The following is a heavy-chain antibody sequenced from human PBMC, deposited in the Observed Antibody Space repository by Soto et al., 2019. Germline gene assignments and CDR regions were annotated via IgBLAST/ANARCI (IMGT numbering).Heavy chain of an antibody. Sequence: QVHLVQSGAEVKKPGASVTVSCKVSGYTLITYGITWVRQAPGQGLEWMGWINTYNGATNYAQHLQGRLTLTRDKSANTAFLDLRSLTSDDTAVYYCARYCSGGSCHKGVPDYWGQGTLGTVSS. CDR1: GYTLITYG. V-gene: IGHV1-18*01. CDR2: INTYNGAT. J-gene: IGHJ4*02. D-gene: IGHD2-15*01. CDR3: ARYCSGGSCHKGVPDY.